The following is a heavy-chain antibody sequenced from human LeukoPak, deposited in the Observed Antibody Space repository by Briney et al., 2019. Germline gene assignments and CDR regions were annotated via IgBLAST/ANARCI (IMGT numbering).Heavy chain of an antibody. CDR2: IYYSGST. CDR3: ARDSCSSTGCRRKFDN. D-gene: IGHD2-2*01. J-gene: IGHJ4*02. CDR1: GGSITSSNYF. Sequence: PSETLSLTCTVSGGSITSSNYFWGSIRQSPGKGLEWIGSIYYSGSTYYNPSLKSRDTISVETSKIQFSLKLSSVTAADSAVYYCARDSCSSTGCRRKFDNWGQGTLVTVSS. V-gene: IGHV4-39*07.